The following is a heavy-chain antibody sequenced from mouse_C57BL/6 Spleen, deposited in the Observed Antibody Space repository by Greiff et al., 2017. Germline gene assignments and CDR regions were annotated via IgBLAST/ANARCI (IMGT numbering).Heavy chain of an antibody. Sequence: QVQLQQSGAELVMPAPSVKLSCKASGYTFTSYWMHWVKQRPGQGLEWIGEIDPSDSYTNYNQKFKGKSTLTVDKSSSTAYMQFISLTTEDSAVYYFAISGGVGSSPHSMAYWGQGTLVTVSS. D-gene: IGHD1-1*01. V-gene: IGHV1-69*01. CDR2: IDPSDSYT. CDR3: AISGGVGSSPHSMAY. J-gene: IGHJ4*01. CDR1: GYTFTSYW.